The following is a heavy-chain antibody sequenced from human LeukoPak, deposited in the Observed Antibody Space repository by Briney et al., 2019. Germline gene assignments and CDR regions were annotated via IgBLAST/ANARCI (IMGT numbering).Heavy chain of an antibody. D-gene: IGHD2-2*02. V-gene: IGHV3-48*01. CDR1: GFTFSAYC. CDR2: IDTSGRTV. CDR3: AVGGCSSTSCYSVY. J-gene: IGHJ4*02. Sequence: GGSLRLSCGVSGFTFSAYCMNWVRQAPGQGLEWISYIDTSGRTVYYADSVRGRFTISRDNSKNTLYLQMGSLRAEDMAVYYCAVGGCSSTSCYSVYWGQGTLVTVSS.